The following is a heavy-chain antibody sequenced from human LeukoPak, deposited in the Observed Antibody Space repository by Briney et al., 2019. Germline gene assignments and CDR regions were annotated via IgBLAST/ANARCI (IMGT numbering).Heavy chain of an antibody. CDR3: ARAAYCSGGSCYDDNWFDP. CDR2: IYHSGTT. D-gene: IGHD2-15*01. CDR1: GYSISSGYY. V-gene: IGHV4-38-2*02. J-gene: IGHJ5*02. Sequence: PSETLSLTCTVSGYSISSGYYWGWIRPPPGKGLEWIGNIYHSGTTYYNPSLKSRLTISVDTSKNQFSLRLSSVTAADTAVYYCARAAYCSGGSCYDDNWFDPWGQGTLVTVSS.